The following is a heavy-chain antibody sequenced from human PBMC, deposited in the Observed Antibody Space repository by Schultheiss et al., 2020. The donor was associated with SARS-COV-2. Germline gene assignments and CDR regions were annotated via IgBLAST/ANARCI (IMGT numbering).Heavy chain of an antibody. CDR2: ISYDGSNK. J-gene: IGHJ6*02. D-gene: IGHD6-13*01. Sequence: GGSLRLSCAASGFTFSSYGMHWVRQAPGKGLEWVAVISYDGSNKYYADSVKGRFTISRDNSKNTLYLQMNSLRAEDTAVYYCARDRGYSSSWRRNYGMDVWGQGTTVTVSS. V-gene: IGHV3-30*03. CDR1: GFTFSSYG. CDR3: ARDRGYSSSWRRNYGMDV.